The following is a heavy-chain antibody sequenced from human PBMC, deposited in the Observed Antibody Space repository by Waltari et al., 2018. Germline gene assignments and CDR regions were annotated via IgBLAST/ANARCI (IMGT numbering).Heavy chain of an antibody. Sequence: QVQLQQWGAGLLKPSETLSLTCAVYGGSFSGYYWSWIRQPPGKGLEWIGEINHIGSTNSNPSLKRRVTISVDTSKNQFSLKLSSVTAADTAVYYCARNGEGGSRALDYWGQGTLVTVSS. CDR2: INHIGST. V-gene: IGHV4-34*01. J-gene: IGHJ4*02. CDR1: GGSFSGYY. CDR3: ARNGEGGSRALDY. D-gene: IGHD3-16*01.